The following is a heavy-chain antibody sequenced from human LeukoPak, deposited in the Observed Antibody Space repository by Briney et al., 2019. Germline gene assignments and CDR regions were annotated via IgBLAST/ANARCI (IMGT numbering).Heavy chain of an antibody. CDR3: ARHGGVVPAAKFVY. J-gene: IGHJ4*02. V-gene: IGHV4-59*10. CDR1: GGSFSGYY. Sequence: SETLSLTCAVYGGSFSGYYWSWIRQPAGKGLEWIGRIYTSGSTNYNPSLKSRVTMSVDTSKNQFSLKLSSVTAADTAVYYCARHGGVVPAAKFVYWGQGTLVTVSS. D-gene: IGHD2-2*01. CDR2: IYTSGST.